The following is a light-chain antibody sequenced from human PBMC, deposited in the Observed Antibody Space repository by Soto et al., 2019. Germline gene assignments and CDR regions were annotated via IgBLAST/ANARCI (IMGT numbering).Light chain of an antibody. J-gene: IGLJ1*01. CDR1: SSDVGNYNY. CDR3: SSYAGSNNYV. V-gene: IGLV2-8*01. CDR2: EVS. Sequence: QSVLTQPPSASGSPGQSVSISCTGTSSDVGNYNYVSWFQQHPGKAPKLMIYEVSKRPSGVPDRFSGSKSGNTASLTVSGLQAEDEADYYCSSYAGSNNYVFGTGTKLTVL.